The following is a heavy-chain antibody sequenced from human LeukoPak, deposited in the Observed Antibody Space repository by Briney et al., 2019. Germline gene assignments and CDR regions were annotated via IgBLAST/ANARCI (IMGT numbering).Heavy chain of an antibody. J-gene: IGHJ4*02. CDR1: GGTFSSYA. Sequence: SVKVSCKASGGTFSSYAISWGRQAPGQGLEWMGRIIPIFGTANYAQKFQGRVTITTDESTSTAYMELSSLRSEDTAVYYCASGTYYYGSGSFFWGQGTLVTVPS. D-gene: IGHD3-10*01. V-gene: IGHV1-69*05. CDR2: IIPIFGTA. CDR3: ASGTYYYGSGSFF.